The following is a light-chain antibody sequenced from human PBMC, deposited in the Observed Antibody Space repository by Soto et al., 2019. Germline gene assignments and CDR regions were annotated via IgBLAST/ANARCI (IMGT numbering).Light chain of an antibody. CDR2: GAS. J-gene: IGKJ1*01. CDR1: QSVSNTY. CDR3: QQYGSSPWT. Sequence: ETVLTQSPGTLSLSPGERATLSCRASQSVSNTYLAWYQQKPGQAPRLLIHGASSRATGIPDRFSGSGSGTDFTITIGRLEPEDFAVYYCQQYGSSPWTFGQGTKVEIK. V-gene: IGKV3-20*01.